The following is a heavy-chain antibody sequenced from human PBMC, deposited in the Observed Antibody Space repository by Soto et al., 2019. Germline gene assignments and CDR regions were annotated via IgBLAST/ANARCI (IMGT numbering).Heavy chain of an antibody. CDR1: GGTFSSYA. V-gene: IGHV1-69*12. CDR3: ARELAGRDYYGMDV. Sequence: QVQLVQSGAEVKKPGSSVKVSCKASGGTFSSYAISWVRQAPGQGLEWMGGIIPIFGTANYAQKFQGRVTITADESTSTAHMELSSLRSEDTAVYYCARELAGRDYYGMDVWGQGTTVTVSS. CDR2: IIPIFGTA. J-gene: IGHJ6*02. D-gene: IGHD6-19*01.